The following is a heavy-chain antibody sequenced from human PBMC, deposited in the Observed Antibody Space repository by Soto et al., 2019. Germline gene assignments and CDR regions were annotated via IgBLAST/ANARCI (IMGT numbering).Heavy chain of an antibody. CDR2: IYYSGST. CDR3: ARHSGYCSGGSCYGTGDYFDY. V-gene: IGHV4-39*01. CDR1: GGSISSSSYY. J-gene: IGHJ4*02. D-gene: IGHD2-15*01. Sequence: SETLSLTCTVSGGSISSSSYYWGWIRQPPGKGLEWIGSIYYSGSTYYNPSLKSRVTISVDTSKNQFSLKLSSVTAADTAVYYCARHSGYCSGGSCYGTGDYFDYWGQGTLVTVSS.